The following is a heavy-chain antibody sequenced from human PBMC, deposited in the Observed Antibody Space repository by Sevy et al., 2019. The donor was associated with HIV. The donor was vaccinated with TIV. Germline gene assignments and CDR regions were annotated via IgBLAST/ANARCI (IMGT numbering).Heavy chain of an antibody. J-gene: IGHJ4*02. D-gene: IGHD5-12*01. V-gene: IGHV3-30-3*01. CDR1: GFTFSSYA. CDR3: ARDSVAPRSYFDY. CDR2: ISYDGSNI. Sequence: GGSLRLSCAASGFTFSSYAMHWVRQAPGKGLEWVAVISYDGSNIYYADSVKGRFTISRDNSKNTLYLQMNSLRAEDTAVYYCARDSVAPRSYFDYWGQGTLVTVSS.